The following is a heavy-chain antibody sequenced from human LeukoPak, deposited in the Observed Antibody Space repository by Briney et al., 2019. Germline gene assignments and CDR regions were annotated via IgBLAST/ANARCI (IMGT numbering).Heavy chain of an antibody. V-gene: IGHV1-2*02. CDR3: ARDLANPPRAKYYDFWSGTGAFDI. D-gene: IGHD3-3*01. CDR1: GYTFTGYY. CDR2: INPNSGGT. Sequence: ASVKVSCKASGYTFTGYYMHWVRQAPGQGLEWMGWINPNSGGTNYAQKFQGRVTMTRDTSISTAYMELSSLRSEDTAVYYCARDLANPPRAKYYDFWSGTGAFDIWGQGTMVTVSS. J-gene: IGHJ3*02.